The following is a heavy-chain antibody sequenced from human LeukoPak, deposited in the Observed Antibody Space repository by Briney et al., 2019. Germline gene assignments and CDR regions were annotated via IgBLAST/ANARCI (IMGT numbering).Heavy chain of an antibody. CDR3: ARDPRGSSWSFDY. CDR2: ISSSGSTI. J-gene: IGHJ4*02. CDR1: GVTFSDYY. D-gene: IGHD6-13*01. Sequence: GGSLRLSCAASGVTFSDYYMSWIRQAPGKGLEWVSYISSSGSTIYYADSVKGRFTISRDNAKNSLYLQMNSLRAEDTAVYYCARDPRGSSWSFDYWGQGTLVTVSS. V-gene: IGHV3-11*01.